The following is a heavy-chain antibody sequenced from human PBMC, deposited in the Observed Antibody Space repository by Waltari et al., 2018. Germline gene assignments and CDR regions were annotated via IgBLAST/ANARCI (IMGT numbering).Heavy chain of an antibody. Sequence: QVQLQESGPGLVKPSETLSLTCTVSGGSLSSYYWSWIRQPAGKGLEWIGRIYTSGSTNYNPSLKSRVTMSVDTSKNQFSLKLSSVTAADTAVYYCARGYCSGGSCSPIYYYYGMDVWGQGTTVTVSS. J-gene: IGHJ6*02. V-gene: IGHV4-4*07. D-gene: IGHD2-15*01. CDR2: IYTSGST. CDR3: ARGYCSGGSCSPIYYYYGMDV. CDR1: GGSLSSYY.